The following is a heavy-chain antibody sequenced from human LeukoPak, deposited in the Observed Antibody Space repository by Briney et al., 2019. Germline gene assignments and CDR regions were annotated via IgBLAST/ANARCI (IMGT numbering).Heavy chain of an antibody. CDR1: GYTFTSYG. D-gene: IGHD3-22*01. V-gene: IGHV1-18*01. J-gene: IGHJ4*02. CDR3: ARDGPAGPDYYDSSGYYYGYYFDY. Sequence: ASVKVSCKASGYTFTSYGISWVRQAPGRGLEWMGWISAYNGNTNYAQKLQGRVTMTTDTSTSTAYMELRSLRSDDTAVYYCARDGPAGPDYYDSSGYYYGYYFDYWGQGTLVTVSS. CDR2: ISAYNGNT.